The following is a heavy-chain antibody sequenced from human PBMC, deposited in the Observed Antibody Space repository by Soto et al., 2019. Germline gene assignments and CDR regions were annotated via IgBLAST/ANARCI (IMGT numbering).Heavy chain of an antibody. CDR1: GFTFSSYA. V-gene: IGHV3-23*01. CDR2: ISGSGGST. D-gene: IGHD3-22*01. Sequence: XVSLRLSCAASGFTFSSYAMSWVRQAAGKGLEWVSAISGSGGSTYYADSVKGRFTISRDNSKNTLYLQMNSLRAEDTAVYYCANSKTYDSSGYKDYWGQGTLVTVSS. CDR3: ANSKTYDSSGYKDY. J-gene: IGHJ4*02.